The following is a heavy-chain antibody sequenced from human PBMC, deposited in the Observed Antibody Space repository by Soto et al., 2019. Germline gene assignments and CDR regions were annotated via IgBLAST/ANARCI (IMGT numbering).Heavy chain of an antibody. CDR1: GGSFSGYY. CDR3: TKQQLVLGSWYYYGMDV. J-gene: IGHJ6*02. D-gene: IGHD6-13*01. Sequence: PSETLSLTCAVYGGSFSGYYCSWIRQPPGKGLEWIGEINHSGSTNYNLSLKSRVTISVDTSKNQFSLKLSSVTAADTAVYYCTKQQLVLGSWYYYGMDVWGQGTTVTVSS. CDR2: INHSGST. V-gene: IGHV4-34*01.